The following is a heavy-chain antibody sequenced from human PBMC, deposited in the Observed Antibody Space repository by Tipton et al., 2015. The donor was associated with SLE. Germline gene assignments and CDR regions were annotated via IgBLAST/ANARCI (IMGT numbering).Heavy chain of an antibody. J-gene: IGHJ6*01. V-gene: IGHV4-4*07. CDR1: GGSISSYY. Sequence: TLSLTCTVSGGSISSYYWRWIRQPAGTGLEWIGRIYTSGSTNYNPSLKSRDTMSVDTSKNQFSLKLRSVTAADTAVYYCARGPGAAARLSYYYFYVMDGWGQGTTVTVSS. CDR3: ARGPGAAARLSYYYFYVMDG. CDR2: IYTSGST. D-gene: IGHD6-13*01.